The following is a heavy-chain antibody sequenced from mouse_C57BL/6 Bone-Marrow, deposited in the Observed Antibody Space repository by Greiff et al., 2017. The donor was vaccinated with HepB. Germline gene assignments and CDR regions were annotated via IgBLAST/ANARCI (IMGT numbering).Heavy chain of an antibody. Sequence: QVQLKQSGAELVRPGASVKLSCKASGYTFTDYYINWVKQRPGQGLEWIARIYPGSGNTYYNEKFKGKATLTAEKSSSTAYMQLSSLTSEDSAVYFCASIYYGNYAYFDYWGQGTTLTVSS. CDR1: GYTFTDYY. CDR2: IYPGSGNT. D-gene: IGHD2-1*01. CDR3: ASIYYGNYAYFDY. J-gene: IGHJ2*01. V-gene: IGHV1-76*01.